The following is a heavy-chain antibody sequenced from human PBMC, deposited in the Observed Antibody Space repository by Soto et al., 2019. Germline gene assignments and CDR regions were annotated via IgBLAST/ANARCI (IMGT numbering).Heavy chain of an antibody. CDR2: ISAYNGNT. J-gene: IGHJ4*02. D-gene: IGHD3-10*01. CDR3: ARGSGGLLWFGEQLDY. CDR1: GYTFTRYA. V-gene: IGHV1-18*01. Sequence: QIQLVQSGAEVAKTGASGRVSCKAAGYTFTRYAISWVRRAPGQGLEWMGWISAYNGNTNYAQKVQGRVTMTTDTSTSTAYMELRILRSDDTAVYYCARGSGGLLWFGEQLDYWGQGTLVTVSS.